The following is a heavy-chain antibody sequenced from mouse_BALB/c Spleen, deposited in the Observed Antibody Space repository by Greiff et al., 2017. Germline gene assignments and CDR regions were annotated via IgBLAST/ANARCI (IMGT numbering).Heavy chain of an antibody. CDR1: GYTFSSYW. D-gene: IGHD1-1*01. Sequence: QVQLQQSGAELMKPGASVKISCKATGYTFSSYWIEWVKQRPGHGLEWIGEILPGSGSTNYNEKFKGKATFTADTSSNTAYMQLSSLTSEDSAVYYCARKGAVANYWYFDVWGAGTTVTVSS. V-gene: IGHV1-9*01. CDR2: ILPGSGST. J-gene: IGHJ1*01. CDR3: ARKGAVANYWYFDV.